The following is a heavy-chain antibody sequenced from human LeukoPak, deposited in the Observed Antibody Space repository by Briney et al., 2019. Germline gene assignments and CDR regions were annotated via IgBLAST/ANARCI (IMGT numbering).Heavy chain of an antibody. D-gene: IGHD5-12*01. CDR2: TIPIFGTA. CDR1: GGTFSSYA. CDR3: ARDNLVATSLVY. V-gene: IGHV1-69*05. Sequence: SVKVSCKASGGTFSSYAISWVRQAPGQGLEWMGGTIPIFGTANYAQKFQGRVTITTDESTSTAYMELSSLRSEDTAVYYCARDNLVATSLVYWGQGTLVTVSS. J-gene: IGHJ4*02.